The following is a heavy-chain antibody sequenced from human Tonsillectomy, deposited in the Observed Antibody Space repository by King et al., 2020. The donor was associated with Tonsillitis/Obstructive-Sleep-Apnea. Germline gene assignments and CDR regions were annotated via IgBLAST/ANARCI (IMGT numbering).Heavy chain of an antibody. CDR2: IYPGDSDT. Sequence: QLVQSGAEVKQPGESLKISCKGSGYSFTTYWIGWVRQMRGKGLEWMGIIYPGDSDTRYSPSFQGQVTISADKSISTAYLQWSSLKASDTAIYYCARAVYCSGGSCFSRENWFDPWGQGTLVSVSS. CDR3: ARAVYCSGGSCFSRENWFDP. D-gene: IGHD2-15*01. CDR1: GYSFTTYW. V-gene: IGHV5-51*01. J-gene: IGHJ5*02.